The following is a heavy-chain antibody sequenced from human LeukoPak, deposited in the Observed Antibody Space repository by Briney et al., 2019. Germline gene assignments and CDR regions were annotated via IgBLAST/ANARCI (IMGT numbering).Heavy chain of an antibody. CDR1: GFTFTSYD. CDR3: ALTSEVAARRKDPGPGFYYYYYMDV. J-gene: IGHJ6*03. Sequence: GASVKVSCKASGFTFTSYDINWVRQATGQELEWVGCMNPNSGDTVYAQKFQGRITMTRNTSTSTAYMEVSSLRSEDTAVYYCALTSEVAARRKDPGPGFYYYYYMDVWGKGTTVTVSS. CDR2: MNPNSGDT. D-gene: IGHD6-6*01. V-gene: IGHV1-8*01.